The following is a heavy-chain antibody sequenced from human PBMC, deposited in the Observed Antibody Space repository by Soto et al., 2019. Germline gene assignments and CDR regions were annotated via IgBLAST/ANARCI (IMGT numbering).Heavy chain of an antibody. Sequence: SQTLSLTCAISGDSVSRSSAVWNWIRQSPSRGLEWLGGTYYRSKWYKGYAASVENRITINGDTSKNHFTLQLNSVTPEDTAVYFCAKGDNLGPKTGYAFDPWGQGIMVTVSS. J-gene: IGHJ5*02. V-gene: IGHV6-1*01. CDR3: AKGDNLGPKTGYAFDP. CDR2: TYYRSKWYK. CDR1: GDSVSRSSAV. D-gene: IGHD5-12*01.